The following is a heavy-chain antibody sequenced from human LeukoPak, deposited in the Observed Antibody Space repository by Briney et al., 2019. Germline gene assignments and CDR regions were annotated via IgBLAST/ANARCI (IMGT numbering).Heavy chain of an antibody. CDR3: ARDAVDTANAV. Sequence: GGSLRLSCAASGFTFSSYGMHWVRQAPGKGLEWVAVIWYDGSNKYYADSVKGRFTISRDNSKNTLYLQMNSLRAEDTAVYYCARDAVDTANAVWGQGTTVTVSS. D-gene: IGHD5-18*01. CDR1: GFTFSSYG. CDR2: IWYDGSNK. J-gene: IGHJ6*02. V-gene: IGHV3-33*01.